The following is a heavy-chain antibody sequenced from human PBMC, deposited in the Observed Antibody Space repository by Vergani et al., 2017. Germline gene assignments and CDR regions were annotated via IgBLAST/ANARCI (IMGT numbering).Heavy chain of an antibody. CDR3: AKDIRLLWFGELLGCMDV. CDR1: GFTFSSYG. D-gene: IGHD3-10*01. J-gene: IGHJ6*02. Sequence: VQLMESGGGLVQPGGSLRLSCAASGFTFSSYGMHWVRQAPGKGLEWVAFIRYDGSNKYYADSVKGRFTISRDNSKNTLYLQMNSLRAEDTAVYYCAKDIRLLWFGELLGCMDVWGQGTTVTVSS. V-gene: IGHV3-30*02. CDR2: IRYDGSNK.